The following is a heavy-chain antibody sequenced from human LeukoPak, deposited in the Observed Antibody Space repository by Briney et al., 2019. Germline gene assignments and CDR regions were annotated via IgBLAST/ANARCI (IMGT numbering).Heavy chain of an antibody. CDR2: IYHSGST. CDR1: DGSISSSSYY. Sequence: SETLSLTCTVSDGSISSSSYYWGWIRQPPGKGLEWIGSIYHSGSTYYSPSLRSRITISVDTSENQFSLKLSSVTAADTAVYYCAREDYYDSSGYYLDCWGQGTLVTVSS. V-gene: IGHV4-39*07. J-gene: IGHJ4*02. D-gene: IGHD3-22*01. CDR3: AREDYYDSSGYYLDC.